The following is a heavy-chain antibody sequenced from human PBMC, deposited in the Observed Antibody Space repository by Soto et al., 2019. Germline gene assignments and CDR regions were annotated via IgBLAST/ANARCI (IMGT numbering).Heavy chain of an antibody. V-gene: IGHV1-18*01. CDR2: ISAYNGNT. Sequence: ASVKVSCKASGYTFTSYGISWVRQAPGQGLEWMGWISAYNGNTNYAQKLQGRVTMTTDTSTSTAYMELRSLRSDDTAVYYCARGAAGNYYYYGMDVWGQGTTVTVSS. D-gene: IGHD6-13*01. CDR3: ARGAAGNYYYYGMDV. CDR1: GYTFTSYG. J-gene: IGHJ6*02.